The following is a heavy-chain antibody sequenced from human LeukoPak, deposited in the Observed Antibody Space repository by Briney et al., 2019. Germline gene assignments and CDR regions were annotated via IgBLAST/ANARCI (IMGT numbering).Heavy chain of an antibody. J-gene: IGHJ4*02. Sequence: GGSLRLSCAASGFTVSSNYMSWVRQAPGKGLEWVSVIYSGGSTYYADSVKGRFTISRDNSKNTVYLQMDSLRADDSAVYYCAKNAGYSYGLYYFDYWGQGALVTVSS. CDR3: AKNAGYSYGLYYFDY. CDR1: GFTVSSNY. V-gene: IGHV3-53*01. CDR2: IYSGGST. D-gene: IGHD5-18*01.